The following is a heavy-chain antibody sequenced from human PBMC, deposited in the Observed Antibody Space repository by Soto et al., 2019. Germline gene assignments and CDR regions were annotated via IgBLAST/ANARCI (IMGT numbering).Heavy chain of an antibody. D-gene: IGHD3-10*01. V-gene: IGHV4-34*01. Sequence: SETLSLTCAVYGGSFSGYYWSWIRQPPGKGLEWIGEINHSGSTYYNPSLKSRVTISVDTSKNQVSLKLSSVTAADTAVYYCARVSGIYYYGMDVWGQGTTVT. CDR2: INHSGST. CDR3: ARVSGIYYYGMDV. J-gene: IGHJ6*02. CDR1: GGSFSGYY.